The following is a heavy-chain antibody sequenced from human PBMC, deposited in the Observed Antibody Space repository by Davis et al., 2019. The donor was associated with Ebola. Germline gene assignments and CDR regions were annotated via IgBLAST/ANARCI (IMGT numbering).Heavy chain of an antibody. Sequence: GESLKISCAASGFTFSSYAMHWVRQAPGKGLEWVAVISYDGGNKYYADSVKGRFTISRDNAKNSLYLQMNSLRAEDAAVYYCARDRWQQLGQDAFDIWGQGTMVTVSS. CDR2: ISYDGGNK. J-gene: IGHJ3*02. CDR3: ARDRWQQLGQDAFDI. CDR1: GFTFSSYA. D-gene: IGHD6-13*01. V-gene: IGHV3-30-3*01.